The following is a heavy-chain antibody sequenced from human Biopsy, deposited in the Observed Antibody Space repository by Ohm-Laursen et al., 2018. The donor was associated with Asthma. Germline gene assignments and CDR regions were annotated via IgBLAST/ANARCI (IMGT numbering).Heavy chain of an antibody. CDR3: VKDIRLQLWGFDS. V-gene: IGHV3-9*01. J-gene: IGHJ4*02. Sequence: SLRLSCSASGFTFDDYAMHWIRQAPGKGLEWVSGVSWNSGSIDYADSVKGRFTISRDNAKNSLYLQMNSLRGADTALYYCVKDIRLQLWGFDSWGQGTLVTVSS. CDR1: GFTFDDYA. D-gene: IGHD6-13*01. CDR2: VSWNSGSI.